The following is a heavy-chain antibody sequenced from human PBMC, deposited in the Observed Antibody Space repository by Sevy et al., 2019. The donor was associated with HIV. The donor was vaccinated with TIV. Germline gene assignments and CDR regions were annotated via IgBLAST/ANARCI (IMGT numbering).Heavy chain of an antibody. J-gene: IGHJ4*02. CDR3: ARDLLRGSGWYYFDY. V-gene: IGHV3-30-3*01. Sequence: GSLRLSCAASGFTFSSYAMHWVRQAPGKGLEWVAVISYDGSNKYYADSVKGRFTISRDNSKNTLYLQMNSLRAEDTAVYYCARDLLRGSGWYYFDYWGQGTLVTVSS. D-gene: IGHD6-19*01. CDR2: ISYDGSNK. CDR1: GFTFSSYA.